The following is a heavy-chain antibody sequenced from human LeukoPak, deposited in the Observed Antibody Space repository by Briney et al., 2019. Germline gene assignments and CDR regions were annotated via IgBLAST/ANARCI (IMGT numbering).Heavy chain of an antibody. J-gene: IGHJ4*02. CDR1: GYTFTGYY. CDR3: ARRDYFDY. V-gene: IGHV1-2*02. CDR2: INPNSGGT. Sequence: GASVKVSCKASGYTFTGYYIHRVRQAPGQGLEWMGWINPNSGGTNYAQKFQGRVTMTRDTSISTAYMELSRLRSDDTAVYHCARRDYFDYWGQGTLVTVSS.